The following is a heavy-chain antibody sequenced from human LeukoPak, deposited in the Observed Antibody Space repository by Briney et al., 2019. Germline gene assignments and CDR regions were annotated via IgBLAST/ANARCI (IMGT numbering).Heavy chain of an antibody. V-gene: IGHV3-11*04. D-gene: IGHD5-12*01. CDR1: GFTFSDYY. CDR3: ARRYSGYDALYYFDY. CDR2: ISSSGSTI. Sequence: GGSLRLSCAASGFTFSDYYMSWIRQAPGKGLEWVSYISSSGSTIYYADSVKGRFTISRDNSRNTLYLQMNSLRAEDTAVYYCARRYSGYDALYYFDYWGQGTLVTVSS. J-gene: IGHJ4*02.